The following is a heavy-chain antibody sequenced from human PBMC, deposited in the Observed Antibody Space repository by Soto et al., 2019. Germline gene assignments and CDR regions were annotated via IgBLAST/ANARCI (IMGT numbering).Heavy chain of an antibody. V-gene: IGHV3-74*01. CDR1: GFTFSSDW. CDR2: IDSGGRTT. D-gene: IGHD3-10*01. CDR3: ARWFTYGNFDYFDF. Sequence: GGSLRLSCAASGFTFSSDWMHWFRQAPGKGLVWVSRIDSGGRTTTYADSVKGRFTISRDNAKNTLYLQMNGLRAEDTALYYCARWFTYGNFDYFDFWGQGTQVTVSS. J-gene: IGHJ4*02.